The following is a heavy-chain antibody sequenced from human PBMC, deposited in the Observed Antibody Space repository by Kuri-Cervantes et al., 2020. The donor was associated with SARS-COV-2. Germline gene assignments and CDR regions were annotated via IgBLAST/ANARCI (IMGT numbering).Heavy chain of an antibody. J-gene: IGHJ4*02. CDR3: ARDCGGDCSQYLFDY. CDR1: GFSLSRYT. V-gene: IGHV3-21*01. CDR2: ISGSGSYI. D-gene: IGHD2-21*01. Sequence: ETLSLTCAASGFSLSRYTMNWVRQAPGKALEWVSSISGSGSYIYYADSMKGRFTISKESGENSLYMQMNSLRAEDTAVYYCARDCGGDCSQYLFDYWGQGTLVTVSS.